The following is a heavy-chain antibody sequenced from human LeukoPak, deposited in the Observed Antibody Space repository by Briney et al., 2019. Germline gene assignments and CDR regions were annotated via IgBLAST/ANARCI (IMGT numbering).Heavy chain of an antibody. Sequence: TGGSLRLSCAASGFTLSNYWMTWVRQAPGKGLEWVANIKQDGSEKYYVDSVKGRFTISRDNAKNSLYLQMNSLRAEETAVYYCASDPAYGDYDDYWGQGTLVTVSS. CDR1: GFTLSNYW. CDR2: IKQDGSEK. J-gene: IGHJ4*02. D-gene: IGHD4-17*01. CDR3: ASDPAYGDYDDY. V-gene: IGHV3-7*01.